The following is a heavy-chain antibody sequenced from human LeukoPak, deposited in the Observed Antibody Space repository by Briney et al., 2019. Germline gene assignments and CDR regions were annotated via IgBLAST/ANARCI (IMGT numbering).Heavy chain of an antibody. D-gene: IGHD6-13*01. CDR2: IWYDGSKE. V-gene: IGHV3-33*01. CDR3: ARDPQSSPGDY. CDR1: GFSLTNYG. J-gene: IGHJ4*02. Sequence: GGSLRLSCAASGFSLTNYGMHWVRQAPGKGLEWVAVIWYDGSKESYADSVKGRFTISRDTSKNTVYLQMNGLRAEDTAVYYCARDPQSSPGDYWGQGTLVTVSP.